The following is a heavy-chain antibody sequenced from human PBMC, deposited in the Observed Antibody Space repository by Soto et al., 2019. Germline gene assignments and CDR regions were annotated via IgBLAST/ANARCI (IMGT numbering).Heavy chain of an antibody. Sequence: QVQLQESGPGLVRPSETLSLTCTVSGGSINTHYWSWIRQPPGKELEWIGYIYYSGSTKDSPSFQSRLTMSIDTSKKQFSLNLRSVTAADTAIYYCARVVHLERPHYFDYWGQGIVVTVS. V-gene: IGHV4-59*11. CDR2: IYYSGST. J-gene: IGHJ4*02. D-gene: IGHD1-1*01. CDR1: GGSINTHY. CDR3: ARVVHLERPHYFDY.